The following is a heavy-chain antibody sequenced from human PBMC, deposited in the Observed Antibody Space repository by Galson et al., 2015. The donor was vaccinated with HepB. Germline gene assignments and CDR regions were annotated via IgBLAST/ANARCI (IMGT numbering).Heavy chain of an antibody. Sequence: SLRLSCAASGFGFSNTWMSWVRQGPGKGLEWVGRIKSKGDGGTIEYAAPVKGRFTILRDDSRDMLHLQMNSLKTEDTAIYYCATGAPDSYGSGSYSPFDNWGQGTLVTVSS. CDR3: ATGAPDSYGSGSYSPFDN. D-gene: IGHD3-10*01. CDR1: GFGFSNTW. CDR2: IKSKGDGGTI. J-gene: IGHJ4*02. V-gene: IGHV3-15*07.